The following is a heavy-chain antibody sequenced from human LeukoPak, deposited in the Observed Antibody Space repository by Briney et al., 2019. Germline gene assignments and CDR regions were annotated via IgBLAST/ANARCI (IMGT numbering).Heavy chain of an antibody. CDR3: AKDPDY. CDR1: GFTFSSYG. V-gene: IGHV3-30*02. CDR2: IQYDGSNK. J-gene: IGHJ4*02. Sequence: PGGSLRLSCVASGFTFSSYGMHWVRQAPAKGLEWVAFIQYDGSNKYFADSVKCRFAISRDNSKKTLYLQMSSLRAEDTAVYYCAKDPDYWGQGTLVTVPS.